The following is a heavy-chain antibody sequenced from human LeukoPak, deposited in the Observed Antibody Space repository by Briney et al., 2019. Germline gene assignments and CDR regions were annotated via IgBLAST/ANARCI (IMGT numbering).Heavy chain of an antibody. Sequence: SGGSLRLSCAASGFTFSSYWMHWVRQAPGKGLVWVSRINSDGSSTSYADSVKGRFTISRDNAKNTLYLQMNSLRAEDTAVYYCAREGSGVAGHFDYWGQGTLVTVSS. CDR2: INSDGSST. CDR3: AREGSGVAGHFDY. CDR1: GFTFSSYW. V-gene: IGHV3-74*01. J-gene: IGHJ4*02. D-gene: IGHD6-19*01.